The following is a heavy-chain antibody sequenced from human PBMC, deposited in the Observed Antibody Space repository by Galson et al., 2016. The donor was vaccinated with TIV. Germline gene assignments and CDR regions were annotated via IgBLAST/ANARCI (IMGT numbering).Heavy chain of an antibody. V-gene: IGHV3-30*04. J-gene: IGHJ4*02. CDR2: ISVDGTKK. CDR1: GFVFSPYA. CDR3: ASATTFYDGGAAGTVGF. D-gene: IGHD2/OR15-2a*01. Sequence: SLRLSCAASGFVFSPYALHWVRQAPGKGLEWVALISVDGTKKDYADSVTGRFTVSRDNSRNAPYLQMSSLRPDDTAVYYCASATTFYDGGAAGTVGFWGQGTLVTVSS.